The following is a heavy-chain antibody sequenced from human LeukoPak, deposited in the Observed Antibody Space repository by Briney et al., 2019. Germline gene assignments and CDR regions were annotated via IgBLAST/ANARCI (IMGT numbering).Heavy chain of an antibody. CDR2: ISGSGGST. J-gene: IGHJ6*03. CDR1: GFTFSSYA. D-gene: IGHD2-2*02. V-gene: IGHV3-23*01. Sequence: PGGSLRLSCAASGFTFSSYAMSWVRQAPGKGLEWVSAISGSGGSTYYADSVKGRFTISRDNSKNTLYLQMNSLRAEDTAVYYCARRSSLGYCSSTSCYTDYYYYYMDVWGKGTTVTVSS. CDR3: ARRSSLGYCSSTSCYTDYYYYYMDV.